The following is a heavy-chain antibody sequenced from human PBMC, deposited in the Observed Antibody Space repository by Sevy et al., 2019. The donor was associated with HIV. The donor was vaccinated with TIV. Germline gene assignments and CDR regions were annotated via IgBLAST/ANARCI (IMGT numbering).Heavy chain of an antibody. D-gene: IGHD3-10*01. CDR1: GFTFSSYS. CDR3: ARDRYYYGSGSYSRCYFDY. Sequence: GGSLRLSCAASGFTFSSYSMNWVRQAPGKGLEWVSSISSSSSYIYYADSVKGRFTISRDNAKNSLYLQMNSLRAEDTAVYYCARDRYYYGSGSYSRCYFDYWGQGTLVTVSS. J-gene: IGHJ4*02. CDR2: ISSSSSYI. V-gene: IGHV3-21*01.